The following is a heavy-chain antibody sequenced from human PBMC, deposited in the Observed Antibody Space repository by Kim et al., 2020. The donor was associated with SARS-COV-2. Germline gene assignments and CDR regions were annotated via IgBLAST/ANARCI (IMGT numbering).Heavy chain of an antibody. J-gene: IGHJ4*02. CDR3: ARGIRITMIVVANTGGD. D-gene: IGHD3-22*01. CDR1: GFTFSDYY. Sequence: GGSLRLSCAASGFTFSDYYMSLIRQAPGKGLEWVSYISSSGSTIYYADSVKGRFTISRDNAKNSLYLQMNSLRAEDTAVYYCARGIRITMIVVANTGGDWGQGTLVTVSS. CDR2: ISSSGSTI. V-gene: IGHV3-11*04.